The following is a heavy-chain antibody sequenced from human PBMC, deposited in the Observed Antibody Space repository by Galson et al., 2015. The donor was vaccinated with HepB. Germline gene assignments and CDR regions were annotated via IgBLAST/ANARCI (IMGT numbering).Heavy chain of an antibody. CDR3: ARSYDSSGTVDRVWWY. CDR2: IYPGDSDT. Sequence: QSGAEVKKPGESLKISCKGSGYSFTSYWIGWVRQVPGKGLEWMGIIYPGDSDTRYSPSFQGQVTISADKSISTAYLQWSSLKASDTAMYYCARSYDSSGTVDRVWWYWGQGTLVTVSS. J-gene: IGHJ4*02. CDR1: GYSFTSYW. D-gene: IGHD3-22*01. V-gene: IGHV5-51*01.